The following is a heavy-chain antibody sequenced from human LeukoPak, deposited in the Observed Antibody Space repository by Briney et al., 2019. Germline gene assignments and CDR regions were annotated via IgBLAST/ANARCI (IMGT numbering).Heavy chain of an antibody. D-gene: IGHD3-16*01. CDR2: ISSTATYM. CDR1: GFTFNSYS. V-gene: IGHV3-21*01. Sequence: GGSLRLSCAASGFTFNSYSMNWVRQAPGKGLEWVSSISSTATYMYYADSVKGRFTISRDNADNSLYLQMSSLRAEDTAVYYCARLWGGSLDSWGQGTLVTVSS. J-gene: IGHJ4*02. CDR3: ARLWGGSLDS.